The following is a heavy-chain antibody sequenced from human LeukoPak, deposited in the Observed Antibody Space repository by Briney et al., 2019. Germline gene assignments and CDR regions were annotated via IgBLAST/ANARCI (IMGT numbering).Heavy chain of an antibody. Sequence: GASVKVSRKASGYTFTGYYMHWVRQAPGQGLEWMGWINPNSGGTNYAQKFQGWVTMTRDTSISTAYMELSRLRSDDTAVYYCARDRVPAAIAGSDVFDIWGQGTMVTVSS. CDR2: INPNSGGT. D-gene: IGHD2-2*01. V-gene: IGHV1-2*04. CDR1: GYTFTGYY. CDR3: ARDRVPAAIAGSDVFDI. J-gene: IGHJ3*02.